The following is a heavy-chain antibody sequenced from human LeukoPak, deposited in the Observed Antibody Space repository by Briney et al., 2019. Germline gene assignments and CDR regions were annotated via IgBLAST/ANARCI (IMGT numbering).Heavy chain of an antibody. J-gene: IGHJ3*02. CDR3: ARANRELHEAFDI. Sequence: GGSLRLSCAASGFTFSSYSMNWVRQAPGKGLEWVSYISSSSSTIYYADSVKGRFTISRDNAKNSLYLQMNSLRAEDTAVYYCARANRELHEAFDIWGQGTMVTVSS. CDR1: GFTFSSYS. D-gene: IGHD1-26*01. CDR2: ISSSSSTI. V-gene: IGHV3-48*04.